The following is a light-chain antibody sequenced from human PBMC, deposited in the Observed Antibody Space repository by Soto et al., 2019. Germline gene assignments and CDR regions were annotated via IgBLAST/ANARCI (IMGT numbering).Light chain of an antibody. J-gene: IGKJ1*01. CDR3: QQSYSTPPT. CDR1: QSISSY. V-gene: IGKV1-39*01. CDR2: AAS. Sequence: DIQMTQSPSSLSASVGDRVTITCRASQSISSYLNWYQQKPGKAPKLLIYAASSLQSGVPSRFSSSGFGTDFTITISSLQPEDFATCYCQQSYSTPPTFGQGTKVDIK.